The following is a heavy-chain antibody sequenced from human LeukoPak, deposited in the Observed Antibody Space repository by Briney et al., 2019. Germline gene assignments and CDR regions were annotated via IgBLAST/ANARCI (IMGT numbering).Heavy chain of an antibody. CDR1: GGSISSYY. D-gene: IGHD3-10*01. CDR2: IYYSGST. V-gene: IGHV4-59*08. Sequence: PSETLSLTCTVSGGSISSYYWSWIRQPPGKGLEWIGYIYYSGSTNYNPSLKSRVTISVDTSKNQFSLKLSSVTAADTAVYYCARQYYYGSATFDYWGQGALVTVSS. CDR3: ARQYYYGSATFDY. J-gene: IGHJ4*02.